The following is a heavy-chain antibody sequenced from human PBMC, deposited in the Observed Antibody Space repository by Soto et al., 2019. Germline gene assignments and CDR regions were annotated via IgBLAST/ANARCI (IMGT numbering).Heavy chain of an antibody. CDR1: GGVFSSFA. J-gene: IGHJ4*02. CDR3: ARGRGNSALVTTCDY. D-gene: IGHD5-18*01. CDR2: IIPIFGSA. V-gene: IGHV1-69*01. Sequence: QVQLVQSGAEVKKSGSSVRVSCKTFGGVFSSFAISWVRQAPGQGLEWMGGIIPIFGSANYAQKFQGRVTITADDSTNTVYMELSSLRSEDTAVYYCARGRGNSALVTTCDYWGQGTRVTVSS.